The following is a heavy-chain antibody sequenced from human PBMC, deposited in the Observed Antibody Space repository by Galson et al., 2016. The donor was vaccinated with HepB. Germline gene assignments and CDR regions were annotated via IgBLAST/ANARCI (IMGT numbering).Heavy chain of an antibody. D-gene: IGHD1-14*01. CDR1: GYTLTELS. CDR3: AAVKTVAAPHKKCAEEYFQY. J-gene: IGHJ1*01. CDR2: FDPDPGEI. V-gene: IGHV1-24*01. Sequence: SVKVSCKVSGYTLTELSMHWVRQAPGKGLEWMGGFDPDPGEIFYAQKFQGRVTMTQDTSTDTAYMELSSLRSGDTAVYYCAAVKTVAAPHKKCAEEYFQYWGQGTLVTVSS.